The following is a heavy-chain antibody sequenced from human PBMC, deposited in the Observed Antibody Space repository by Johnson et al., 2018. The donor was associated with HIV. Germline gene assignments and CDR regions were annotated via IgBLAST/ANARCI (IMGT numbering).Heavy chain of an antibody. Sequence: MQLVESGGGVVQPGRSLRLSCAASGFTFSAHDMHWVRQTAGKGLEWVSGIGISGNTNYPGSVKGRFTISRENVKNFVYLQMNSLTAGDTAVYYCVREHRADESFDLWGQGTMVTVSS. V-gene: IGHV3-13*01. D-gene: IGHD1-14*01. CDR2: IGISGNT. CDR1: GFTFSAHD. J-gene: IGHJ3*01. CDR3: VREHRADESFDL.